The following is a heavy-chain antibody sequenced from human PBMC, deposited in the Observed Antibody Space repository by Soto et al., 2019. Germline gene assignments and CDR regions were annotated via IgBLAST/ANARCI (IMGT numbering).Heavy chain of an antibody. Sequence: VQLLESGGDLVHPGASLRLSCAASGFAFSSHPMRWVRQAPEKGLEWVAGISDSGSLTYNADSVRGRFTISRYNSKNTIYEQMNSLRDEDTAVYYCARRTFGSSRTFDIWGQWKMVTVS. CDR1: GFAFSSHP. V-gene: IGHV3-23*01. CDR3: ARRTFGSSRTFDI. D-gene: IGHD6-6*01. CDR2: ISDSGSLT. J-gene: IGHJ3*02.